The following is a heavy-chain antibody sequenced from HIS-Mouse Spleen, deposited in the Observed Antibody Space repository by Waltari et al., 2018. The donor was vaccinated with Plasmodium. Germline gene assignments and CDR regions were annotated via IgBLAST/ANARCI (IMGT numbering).Heavy chain of an antibody. J-gene: IGHJ4*02. CDR3: ATKGGSSSDY. D-gene: IGHD6-6*01. CDR2: INPNSGGK. V-gene: IGHV1-2*02. CDR1: GYTFTGYY. Sequence: QVQLVQSGAEVKKPGASVKVSCKASGYTFTGYYMHWVRQAPGQGLEWMGWINPNSGGKNYAQKFQGSVTRTRDTSISTAYMELSRLRSDDTAVYYCATKGGSSSDYWGQGTLVTVSS.